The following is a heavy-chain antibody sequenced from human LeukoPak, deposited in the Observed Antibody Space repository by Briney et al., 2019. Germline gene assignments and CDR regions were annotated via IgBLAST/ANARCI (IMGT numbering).Heavy chain of an antibody. CDR1: GYTFTSYD. V-gene: IGHV1-8*01. J-gene: IGHJ4*02. D-gene: IGHD1-26*01. Sequence: VASVKVSCKASGYTFTSYDINRVRQATGQGLEWMGWMNPNSGNTGYAQKFQGRVTMTRNTSISTAYMELSSLRSEDTAVYYCARVTRAGSYPLYYWGQGTLVTVSS. CDR3: ARVTRAGSYPLYY. CDR2: MNPNSGNT.